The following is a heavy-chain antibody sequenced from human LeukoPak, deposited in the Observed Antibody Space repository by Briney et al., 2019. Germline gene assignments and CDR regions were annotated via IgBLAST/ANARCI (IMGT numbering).Heavy chain of an antibody. D-gene: IGHD6-19*01. Sequence: PGGSLRLSCAASGFTVSNNYMTWVRQAPGKGLEWVSYITNNGSTIYYADSVKGRFTISRDKAENSLYLQMNSLRAEDTAIYYCARDQWLAYYYHGMDVWGQGTTVTVSS. V-gene: IGHV3-11*04. CDR1: GFTVSNNY. J-gene: IGHJ6*02. CDR3: ARDQWLAYYYHGMDV. CDR2: ITNNGSTI.